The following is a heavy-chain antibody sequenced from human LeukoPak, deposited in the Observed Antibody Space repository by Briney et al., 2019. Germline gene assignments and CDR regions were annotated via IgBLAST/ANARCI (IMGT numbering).Heavy chain of an antibody. CDR3: ARRIAASGMKYFDY. D-gene: IGHD6-13*01. CDR1: GFTFSSYW. Sequence: PGGSLRLSCAASGFTFSSYWMSWVRQAPGKGLEWVANINHDGSDTNYVDSVKGRFTISRDNAKHSLYLQMNSLRAEDTAMYYCARRIAASGMKYFDYWGQGTLVTASS. V-gene: IGHV3-7*05. CDR2: INHDGSDT. J-gene: IGHJ4*02.